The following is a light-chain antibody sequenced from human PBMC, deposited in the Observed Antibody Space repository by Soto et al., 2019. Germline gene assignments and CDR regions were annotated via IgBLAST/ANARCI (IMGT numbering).Light chain of an antibody. CDR3: QQYGSSGT. Sequence: IVLTQSPSTLSLSPGERATLSCRASQSVSSGYLAWYQQKPGPAPRLLIYGASSRTTGIPDRFSGSGSGTDFTLTISRLEPEDFAVYYCQQYGSSGTFGQGTKVDIK. CDR2: GAS. J-gene: IGKJ1*01. V-gene: IGKV3-20*01. CDR1: QSVSSGY.